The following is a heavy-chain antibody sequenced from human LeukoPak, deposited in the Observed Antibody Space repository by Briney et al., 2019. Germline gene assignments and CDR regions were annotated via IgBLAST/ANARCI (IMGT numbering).Heavy chain of an antibody. CDR2: IKQDGSEK. V-gene: IGHV3-7*03. CDR3: AREYSYGDFDY. D-gene: IGHD5-18*01. CDR1: GFTFSSYW. Sequence: PGGSLRLSCAASGFTFSSYWMSWVRQAPGKGLEWVANIKQDGSEKYYVDSEKGRFTISRDNAKNSLYLQMNSLRAEDTAVYYCAREYSYGDFDYWGQGTLVTVSS. J-gene: IGHJ4*02.